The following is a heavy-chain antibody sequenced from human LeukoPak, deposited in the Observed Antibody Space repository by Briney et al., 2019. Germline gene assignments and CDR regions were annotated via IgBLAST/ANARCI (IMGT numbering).Heavy chain of an antibody. J-gene: IGHJ3*02. CDR2: VSSDENRK. Sequence: GGSLRLSCAAPGFNFSRYAMHWVRQAPGKGLEWLAVVSSDENRKYFADSVTGRFTISRDNAKNTLYLHMDRLKPDDTAVYYCATYGYIYEDAFDIWGQGTMVTVSS. V-gene: IGHV3-30*04. CDR3: ATYGYIYEDAFDI. CDR1: GFNFSRYA. D-gene: IGHD5-24*01.